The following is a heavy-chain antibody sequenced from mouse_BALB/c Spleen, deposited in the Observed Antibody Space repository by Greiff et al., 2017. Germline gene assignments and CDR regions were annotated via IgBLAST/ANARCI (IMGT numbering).Heavy chain of an antibody. V-gene: IGHV3-2*02. J-gene: IGHJ3*01. CDR1: GYSITSDYA. CDR3: ARWGDYDYDGVAY. CDR2: ISYSGST. Sequence: VQLQQSGPGLVKPSQSLSLTCTVTGYSITSDYAWNWIRQFPGNKLEWMGYISYSGSTSYNPSLKSRISITRDTSKNQFFLQLNSVTTEDTATYYCARWGDYDYDGVAYWGQGTLVTVSA. D-gene: IGHD2-4*01.